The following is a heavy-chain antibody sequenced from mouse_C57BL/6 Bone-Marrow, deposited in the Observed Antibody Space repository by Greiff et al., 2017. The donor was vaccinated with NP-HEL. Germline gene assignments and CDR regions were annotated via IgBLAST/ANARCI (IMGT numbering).Heavy chain of an antibody. CDR1: GYTFTGYW. V-gene: IGHV1-9*01. Sequence: QVQLQQSGAELMKPGASVKLSCKATGYTFTGYWIEWVKQRPGHGLEWIGEILPGSGSTNYHEKFKGKATFTADTSSNTAYMQLSSLTTEDSAIYYCARLWLLPSWFAYWGQGTLVTVAA. D-gene: IGHD2-3*01. CDR3: ARLWLLPSWFAY. CDR2: ILPGSGST. J-gene: IGHJ3*01.